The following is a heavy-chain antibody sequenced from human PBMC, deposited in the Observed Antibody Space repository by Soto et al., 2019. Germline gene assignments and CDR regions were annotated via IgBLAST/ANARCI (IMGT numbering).Heavy chain of an antibody. V-gene: IGHV1-69*13. J-gene: IGHJ4*02. CDR1: GGTFSSYA. Sequence: GASVKVSCKASGGTFSSYAISWVRQAPGQGLEWMGGIIPIFGTANYAQKFQGRVTITADESTSTAYTELSSLRSEDTAVYYCARVIDHFDWYMVGSDYWGQGTLVTVSS. D-gene: IGHD3-9*01. CDR3: ARVIDHFDWYMVGSDY. CDR2: IIPIFGTA.